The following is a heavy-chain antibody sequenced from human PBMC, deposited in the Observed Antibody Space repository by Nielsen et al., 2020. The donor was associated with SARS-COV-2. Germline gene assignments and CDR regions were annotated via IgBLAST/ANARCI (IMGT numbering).Heavy chain of an antibody. D-gene: IGHD1-26*01. Sequence: GESLTISCAASGFTFSSYAMHWVRQAPGKGLEWVAVISYDGSNKYYADSVKGRFTISRDNSKNTLYLQMNSLRAEDTAVYYCARGRSGTYYYGMDVWGQGTTVTVSS. V-gene: IGHV3-30*04. CDR1: GFTFSSYA. CDR3: ARGRSGTYYYGMDV. J-gene: IGHJ6*02. CDR2: ISYDGSNK.